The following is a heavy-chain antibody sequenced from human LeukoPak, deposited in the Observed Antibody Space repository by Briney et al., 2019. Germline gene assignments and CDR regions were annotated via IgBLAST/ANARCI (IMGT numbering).Heavy chain of an antibody. CDR2: IYDSGST. J-gene: IGHJ3*02. CDR1: GASIRSGDYY. Sequence: SETLSLTCTVSGASIRSGDYYWSWIRQPPGKGLEWIGYIYDSGSTYYNPSLKSRITISVDMSENRLSLKLSSVTATDTAVYYCARDCSGGSCYGAFDIWGQGTMVTVSS. D-gene: IGHD2-15*01. CDR3: ARDCSGGSCYGAFDI. V-gene: IGHV4-30-4*01.